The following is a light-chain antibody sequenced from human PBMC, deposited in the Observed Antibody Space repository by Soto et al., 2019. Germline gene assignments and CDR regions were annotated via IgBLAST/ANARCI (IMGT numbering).Light chain of an antibody. CDR3: SSFTSSSSYV. CDR1: SSDAGSYNS. Sequence: QSALAQPASVSGSPGQSITISCTGTSSDAGSYNSVSWYQQYPGKAPTLMIHDVSNRPSGVSNRFSGSKSGNTASLTISGLQAEDEADYYCSSFTSSSSYVFGSGTKVTVL. CDR2: DVS. V-gene: IGLV2-14*03. J-gene: IGLJ1*01.